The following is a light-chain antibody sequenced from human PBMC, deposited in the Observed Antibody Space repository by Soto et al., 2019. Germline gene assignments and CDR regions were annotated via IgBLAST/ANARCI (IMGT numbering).Light chain of an antibody. J-gene: IGLJ1*01. CDR3: ATWNDGVFV. CDR1: TSNIGRST. V-gene: IGLV1-44*01. CDR2: SNT. Sequence: VLTQPPSASGTPGQRVTISCSGSTSNIGRSTVSWYQQFPGAAPKLLIYSNTQRPLGVPVRFSGSKSDTSASLAISGLQSEDEADYYCATWNDGVFVFGIGTKVTVL.